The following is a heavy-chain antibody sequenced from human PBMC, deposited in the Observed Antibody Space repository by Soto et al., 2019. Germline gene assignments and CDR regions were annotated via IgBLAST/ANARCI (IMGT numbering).Heavy chain of an antibody. Sequence: ASVKVSCKASGYTFTSYAMHWVRQAPGQRLEWMGWINAGSGNTKYSQKFQGRVTITRDTSASTAYMELSSLRSEDTAVYYCARDRIQQQLVLVYFDYWGQGTLVTVSS. CDR2: INAGSGNT. CDR3: ARDRIQQQLVLVYFDY. CDR1: GYTFTSYA. D-gene: IGHD6-13*01. V-gene: IGHV1-3*01. J-gene: IGHJ4*02.